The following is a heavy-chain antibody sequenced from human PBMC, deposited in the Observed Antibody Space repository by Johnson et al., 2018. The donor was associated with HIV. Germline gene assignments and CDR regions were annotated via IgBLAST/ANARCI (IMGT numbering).Heavy chain of an antibody. V-gene: IGHV3-13*01. J-gene: IGHJ3*01. CDR2: IGTAGDT. CDR1: GFTFSSYD. CDR3: VREHRADESFDL. D-gene: IGHD1-14*01. Sequence: VQLVESGGGLVQPGGSLRLSCAASGFTFSSYDMHWVRQATGKGLEWVSTIGTAGDTYYPGSVKGRFTISRENAKNSLYLQMNSLTAGDTAVYYCVREHRADESFDLWGQGTMVTVSS.